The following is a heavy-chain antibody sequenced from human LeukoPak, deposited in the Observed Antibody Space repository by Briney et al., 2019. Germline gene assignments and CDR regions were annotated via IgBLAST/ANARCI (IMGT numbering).Heavy chain of an antibody. CDR3: ATTYYYDSSGYYYDYYYYGMDV. CDR1: GYSFTSYW. Sequence: GESLKISCQGSGYSFTSYWIGWVRQMPGKGLEWMAIIYPGDSDTRYSPSFQGQVTISADKSISTAYLQWSSLKASDTAMYYCATTYYYDSSGYYYDYYYYGMDVWGQGTTVTVSS. D-gene: IGHD3-22*01. V-gene: IGHV5-51*01. CDR2: IYPGDSDT. J-gene: IGHJ6*02.